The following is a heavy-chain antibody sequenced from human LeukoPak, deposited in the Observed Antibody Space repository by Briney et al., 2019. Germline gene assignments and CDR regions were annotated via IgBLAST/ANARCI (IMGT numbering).Heavy chain of an antibody. J-gene: IGHJ4*02. CDR2: IYTSGST. V-gene: IGHV4-4*07. CDR3: ARDVVVAAYFDY. CDR1: GGSFSGYY. Sequence: SETLSLTCAVYGGSFSGYYWSWIRQPAGKGLEWIGRIYTSGSTNYNPSLKSRVTISVDTSKNQFSLKLSSVTAADTAVYYCARDVVVAAYFDYWGQGTLVTVSS. D-gene: IGHD2-15*01.